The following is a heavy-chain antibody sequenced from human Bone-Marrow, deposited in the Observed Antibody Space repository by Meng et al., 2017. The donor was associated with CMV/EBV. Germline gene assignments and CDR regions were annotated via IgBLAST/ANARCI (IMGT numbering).Heavy chain of an antibody. CDR1: GFTFRSYE. D-gene: IGHD2-2*01. J-gene: IGHJ4*02. V-gene: IGHV3-48*03. CDR3: ASGGCSSTSCYFPYYYDY. Sequence: GESLKISCEASGFTFRSYEMNWVRQAPGEGLEWLSYISSGGATMHYADSVKGRFTISRDNAKDSLYLQMNGLTADDTAVYYCASGGCSSTSCYFPYYYDYWDQGALVTVSS. CDR2: ISSGGATM.